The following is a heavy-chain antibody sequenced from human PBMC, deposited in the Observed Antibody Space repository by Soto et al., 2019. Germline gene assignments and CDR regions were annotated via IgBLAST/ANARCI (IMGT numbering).Heavy chain of an antibody. V-gene: IGHV3-30*18. CDR3: AKGDFWSGYPSNGDQREDYYYYYGMDV. J-gene: IGHJ6*02. CDR1: EFTFSSYG. Sequence: GGSLRLSCAASEFTFSSYGMHWVRQAPGKGLEWVAVISYDGSNKYYADSVKGRFTISRDNSKNTLYLQMNSLRAEDTAVYYCAKGDFWSGYPSNGDQREDYYYYYGMDVWGQGTTVTVSS. CDR2: ISYDGSNK. D-gene: IGHD3-3*01.